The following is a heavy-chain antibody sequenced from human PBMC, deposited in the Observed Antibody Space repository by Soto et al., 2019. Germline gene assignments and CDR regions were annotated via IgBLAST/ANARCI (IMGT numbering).Heavy chain of an antibody. CDR2: ISGSGGST. CDR3: AKAESLYYYGSGSWTFDY. Sequence: GGSLRLSCAASGFTFSSYAMSWVRQAPGKGLEWVSAISGSGGSTYYADSVKGRFTISRDNSKNTLYLQMNSLRAEDTAVYYCAKAESLYYYGSGSWTFDYWGQGTLVTVSS. J-gene: IGHJ4*02. CDR1: GFTFSSYA. V-gene: IGHV3-23*01. D-gene: IGHD3-10*01.